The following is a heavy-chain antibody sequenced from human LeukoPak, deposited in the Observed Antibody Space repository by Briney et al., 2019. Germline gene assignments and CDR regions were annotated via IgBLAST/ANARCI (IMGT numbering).Heavy chain of an antibody. V-gene: IGHV3-53*01. CDR3: ARNILFAFDI. CDR1: GLTVSSSY. D-gene: IGHD2/OR15-2a*01. J-gene: IGHJ3*02. Sequence: PGGSLRLSCAASGLTVSSSYMSWVRQAPGKGLEWVSIIYNDGSTYYADSMKGRFTISRDNSKNTQYLQVNSLRAEDTAMYYCARNILFAFDIWGQGTMVTVSS. CDR2: IYNDGST.